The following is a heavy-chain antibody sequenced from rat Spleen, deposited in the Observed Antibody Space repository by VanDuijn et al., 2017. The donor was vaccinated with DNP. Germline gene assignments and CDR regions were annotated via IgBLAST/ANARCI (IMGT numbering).Heavy chain of an antibody. CDR3: ARLAAATYYYVMDA. V-gene: IGHV5-7*01. J-gene: IGHJ4*01. CDR2: ISYDGSST. Sequence: EVQLVESGGGLVQPGRSLKLSCAASGFTFSDYNMAWVRQAPKKGLEWVATISYDGSSTYYRDSVKGRFTISRDNAKSTLYLQMDSLRSEDTATYYCARLAAATYYYVMDAWGQGASVTVSS. CDR1: GFTFSDYN. D-gene: IGHD1-2*01.